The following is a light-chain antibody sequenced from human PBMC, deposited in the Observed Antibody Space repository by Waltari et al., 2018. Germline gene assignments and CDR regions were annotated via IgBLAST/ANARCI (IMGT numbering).Light chain of an antibody. CDR1: TSDVGAYNY. CDR2: DVS. V-gene: IGLV2-14*03. Sequence: QSALTQPASVSGSPGQSITISCTGTTSDVGAYNYVSWYQQHPGKAPKHMIYDVSNRPSGVSNRFSGSKSGNTASLIISGLQAEDEADYYCSSYTSSSLYVFGRGTKVTVL. CDR3: SSYTSSSLYV. J-gene: IGLJ1*01.